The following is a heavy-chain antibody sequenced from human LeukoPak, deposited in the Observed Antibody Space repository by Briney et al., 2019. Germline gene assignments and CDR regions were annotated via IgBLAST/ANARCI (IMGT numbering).Heavy chain of an antibody. V-gene: IGHV3-23*01. CDR2: INESGYSR. D-gene: IGHD3/OR15-3a*01. J-gene: IGHJ4*02. Sequence: GGSLRPSWAASGFTFSSYCISWIRQAPGKGLEWVSGINESGYSRHYADSVKGRITIPRDNSKKPTYLQMANLKAEDPAIYYFAKEWTKSDYSGEGTLVTVSS. CDR1: GFTFSSYC. CDR3: AKEWTKSDY.